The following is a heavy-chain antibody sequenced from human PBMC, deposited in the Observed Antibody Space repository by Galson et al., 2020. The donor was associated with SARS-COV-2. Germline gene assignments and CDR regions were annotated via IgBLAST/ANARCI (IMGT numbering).Heavy chain of an antibody. Sequence: GESLKISCAASGFTFSSYGMHWVRQAPGKGLEWVAVIWYDGSNKYYADSVKGRFTISRDNSKNTLYLQMNSLRAEDTAVYYCARVSPKGDYVWGSYRGALFADGMDVWGQGTTVTVSS. CDR3: ARVSPKGDYVWGSYRGALFADGMDV. CDR2: IWYDGSNK. J-gene: IGHJ6*02. CDR1: GFTFSSYG. V-gene: IGHV3-33*01. D-gene: IGHD3-16*02.